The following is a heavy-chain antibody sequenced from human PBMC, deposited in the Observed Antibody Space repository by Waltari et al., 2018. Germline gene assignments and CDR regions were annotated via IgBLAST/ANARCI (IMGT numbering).Heavy chain of an antibody. CDR3: ARTKYGDLYYYYMDV. J-gene: IGHJ6*03. D-gene: IGHD4-17*01. Sequence: QVQLQESGPGLVKPSQTLSLTCTVSGGSISSGSYYWSWIRQPAGKGLEWIGRIYTSGSTNYNPSLKSRVTISVDTSKNQFSLKLSSVTAADTAVYYCARTKYGDLYYYYMDVWGKGTTVTVSS. CDR2: IYTSGST. CDR1: GGSISSGSYY. V-gene: IGHV4-61*02.